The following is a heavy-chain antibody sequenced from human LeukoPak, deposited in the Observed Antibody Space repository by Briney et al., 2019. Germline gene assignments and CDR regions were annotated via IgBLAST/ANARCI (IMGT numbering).Heavy chain of an antibody. J-gene: IGHJ5*02. CDR1: GGSISSGGYS. CDR3: ARTSYYDILTGYPTGNWFDP. V-gene: IGHV4-30-2*01. D-gene: IGHD3-9*01. CDR2: IYNSGST. Sequence: SETLSLTCAVSGGSISSGGYSWSWIRQPPGKGLEWIGYIYNSGSTYYNPSLKSRVTISVDRSKNQFSLKLSSVTAADTAVYYCARTSYYDILTGYPTGNWFDPWGQGTLVTVSS.